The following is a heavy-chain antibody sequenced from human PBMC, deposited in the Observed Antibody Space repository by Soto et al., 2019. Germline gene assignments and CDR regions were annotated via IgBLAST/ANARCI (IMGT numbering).Heavy chain of an antibody. CDR2: ISGSGGST. J-gene: IGHJ4*02. D-gene: IGHD2-15*01. CDR1: GFTFSSYA. V-gene: IGHV3-23*01. Sequence: LRLSCAAPGFTFSSYAMSWVRQAPGKGLEWVSAISGSGGSTYYADSVKGRFTISRDNSKNTLYLQMNSLRAEDTAVYYCATVPLGSGLPFWGQGTLVTVSS. CDR3: ATVPLGSGLPF.